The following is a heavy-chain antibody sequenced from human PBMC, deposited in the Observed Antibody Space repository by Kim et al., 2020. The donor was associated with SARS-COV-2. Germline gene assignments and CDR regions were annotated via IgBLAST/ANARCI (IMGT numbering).Heavy chain of an antibody. CDR1: GGSFSGYY. CDR2: INHSGST. V-gene: IGHV4-34*01. D-gene: IGHD6-6*01. Sequence: SETLSLTCAVYGGSFSGYYWSWIRQPPGKGLEWIGEINHSGSTNYNPSLKSRVTISVDTSKNQFSLKLSSVTAADTAVYYCASGIAARRYYYYYYMDVWGKGTTVTVSS. J-gene: IGHJ6*03. CDR3: ASGIAARRYYYYYYMDV.